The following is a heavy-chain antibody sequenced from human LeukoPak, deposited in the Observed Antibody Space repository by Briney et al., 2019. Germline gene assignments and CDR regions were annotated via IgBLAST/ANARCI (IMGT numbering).Heavy chain of an antibody. V-gene: IGHV3-23*01. D-gene: IGHD2-21*02. CDR3: AKDPAMGAQHIVVVTATFDY. Sequence: GGSLRLSCAASGFTFSSYAMSWVRQAPGKGLEWVSAISGSGGTTYYADSVKGRFTIPRDNSKNSLYLQMNSLRAEDTAVYYCAKDPAMGAQHIVVVTATFDYWGQGTLVTVSS. CDR1: GFTFSSYA. CDR2: ISGSGGTT. J-gene: IGHJ4*02.